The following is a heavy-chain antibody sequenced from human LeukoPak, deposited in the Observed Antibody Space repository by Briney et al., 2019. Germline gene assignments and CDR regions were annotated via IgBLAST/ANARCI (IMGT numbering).Heavy chain of an antibody. CDR1: GYTFSIYF. CDR2: INPSGRTT. Sequence: ASVKVSCKASGYTFSIYFIHWVRQAPGQGLEWMGIINPSGRTTSYAQKFQGRVTMTRDTPTSTVYMELSSLRSEDTAVYYCARGESSTKFGYWGQGTLVTVSS. CDR3: ARGESSTKFGY. D-gene: IGHD6-13*01. V-gene: IGHV1-46*01. J-gene: IGHJ4*02.